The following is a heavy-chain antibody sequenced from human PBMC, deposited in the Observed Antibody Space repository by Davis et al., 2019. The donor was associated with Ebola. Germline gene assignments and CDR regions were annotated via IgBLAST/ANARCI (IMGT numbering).Heavy chain of an antibody. CDR3: AKDLADIVVVPAAADYGMDV. V-gene: IGHV3-23*01. D-gene: IGHD2-2*01. J-gene: IGHJ6*02. CDR2: ISGSGGST. CDR1: GFTFNYYA. Sequence: GESLKISCAASGFTFNYYAMSWVRQAPGKGLEWVSAISGSGGSTYYADSVKGRFTISRDNSKNTLYLQMNSLRAEDTAVYYCAKDLADIVVVPAAADYGMDVWGQGTTVTVSS.